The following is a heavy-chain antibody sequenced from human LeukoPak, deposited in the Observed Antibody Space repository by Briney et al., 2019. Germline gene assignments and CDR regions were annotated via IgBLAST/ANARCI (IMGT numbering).Heavy chain of an antibody. CDR3: ARAEAYYYDSSGHFDY. CDR2: ISYDGSNK. J-gene: IGHJ4*02. V-gene: IGHV3-30-3*01. CDR1: GFTFSSYA. D-gene: IGHD3-22*01. Sequence: PGGSLRLSCAASGFTFSSYAMHWLRQAPGKGLEWVAVISYDGSNKYYADSVKGRFTISRDNSKNTLYLQMNSLRAEDTAVYYCARAEAYYYDSSGHFDYWGQGTLVTVSS.